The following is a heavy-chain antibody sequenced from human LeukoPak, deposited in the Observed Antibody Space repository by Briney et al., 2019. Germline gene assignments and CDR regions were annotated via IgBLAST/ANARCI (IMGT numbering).Heavy chain of an antibody. J-gene: IGHJ4*02. CDR2: ISAYNGNT. CDR1: GYTLTNYG. V-gene: IGHV1-18*01. CDR3: ARDLRQVDFAGYCSGSSCDYFDY. D-gene: IGHD2-15*01. Sequence: GASVKVSCKASGYTLTNYGISWVRQAPGQGLEWMGWISAYNGNTNYAQKLQSRVTMTTDTSTSTAYMELRSLRSDDRAVYYCARDLRQVDFAGYCSGSSCDYFDYWGQGTLVTVSS.